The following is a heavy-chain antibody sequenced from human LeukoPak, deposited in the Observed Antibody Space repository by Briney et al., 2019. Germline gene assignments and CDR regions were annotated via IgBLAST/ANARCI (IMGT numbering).Heavy chain of an antibody. Sequence: SSETLSLTCTVSGGSISSYYWSWIRQPPGKGLEWIGYIYYSGSTNYNPSLKSRVTISVDTSKNQFSLKLSSVTAADTAVYYCARGFVDSSGFPRDAFDIWGQGTMVTVSS. CDR3: ARGFVDSSGFPRDAFDI. V-gene: IGHV4-59*08. CDR2: IYYSGST. J-gene: IGHJ3*02. D-gene: IGHD3-22*01. CDR1: GGSISSYY.